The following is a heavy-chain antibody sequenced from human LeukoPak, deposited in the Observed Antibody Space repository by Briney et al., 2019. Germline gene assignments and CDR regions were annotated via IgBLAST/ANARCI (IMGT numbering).Heavy chain of an antibody. CDR1: GFTFRSDA. Sequence: GGSLRLSCAAPGFTFRSDAMSSVRQAPGKGLEWVSAISGSVGSTYYADSVKGPFTISRDNSKNTLYMQMNSLRAEDTAVYYCAKGAGWYGSNWFDRWGQGTLVTVSS. V-gene: IGHV3-23*01. D-gene: IGHD6-19*01. CDR3: AKGAGWYGSNWFDR. CDR2: ISGSVGST. J-gene: IGHJ5*02.